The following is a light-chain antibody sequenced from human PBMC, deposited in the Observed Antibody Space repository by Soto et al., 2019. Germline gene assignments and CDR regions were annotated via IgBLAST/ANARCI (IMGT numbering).Light chain of an antibody. CDR3: HQYYSTPRT. J-gene: IGKJ1*01. Sequence: DIVMTQSPDSLAVSLGERATINCKSSQSVLYNSDNKNYLAWYQQKPGQPPKLLIYWASTRESGVPDRFSGSGSDTDFTLTISGLQAEDVAVYYCHQYYSTPRTFRQGTKVEIK. V-gene: IGKV4-1*01. CDR2: WAS. CDR1: QSVLYNSDNKNY.